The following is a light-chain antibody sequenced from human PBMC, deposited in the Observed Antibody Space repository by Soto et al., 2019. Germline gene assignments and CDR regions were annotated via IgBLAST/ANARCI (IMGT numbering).Light chain of an antibody. CDR2: GAS. V-gene: IGKV3-20*01. CDR3: QQYGSSTYT. J-gene: IGKJ2*01. Sequence: EIVLTQSPGSLSLSPRERATLSCRASQSVSSNHLAWYQQKPGQAPRLLIYGASRRATGIPDRFSGGGSGTEFTLTISRLEPEDFAVYYCQQYGSSTYTFGQGTKVEIK. CDR1: QSVSSNH.